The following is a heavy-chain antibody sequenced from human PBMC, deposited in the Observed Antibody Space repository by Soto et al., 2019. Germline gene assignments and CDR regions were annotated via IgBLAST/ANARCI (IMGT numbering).Heavy chain of an antibody. V-gene: IGHV3-23*01. CDR2: ISGSGGST. J-gene: IGHJ3*02. CDR1: GFTFSSYA. CDR3: AKDRDEYYYDSSGYYYKAGNAFDI. Sequence: GGSLRLSCAASGFTFSSYAMSWVRQAPGKGLEWVSAISGSGGSTYYADSVKGRFTISRDNSKNTLYLQMNSLRAEDTAVYYCAKDRDEYYYDSSGYYYKAGNAFDIWGQGTMVTVSS. D-gene: IGHD3-22*01.